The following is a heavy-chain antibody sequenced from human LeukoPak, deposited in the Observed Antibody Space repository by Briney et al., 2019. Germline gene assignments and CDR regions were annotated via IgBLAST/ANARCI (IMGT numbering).Heavy chain of an antibody. CDR2: IHPRSGET. CDR3: ARDGEYGTGSYYRGCFDY. Sequence: ASVKVSCKASGYSFTAFYIHWVRQAPGQGLEWMGRIHPRSGETNYAYKFRGRVTMTRDTSISTTYMDLGSLGSDDTAVYYCARDGEYGTGSYYRGCFDYWGQGTLVTVSS. V-gene: IGHV1-2*06. J-gene: IGHJ4*02. D-gene: IGHD3-10*01. CDR1: GYSFTAFY.